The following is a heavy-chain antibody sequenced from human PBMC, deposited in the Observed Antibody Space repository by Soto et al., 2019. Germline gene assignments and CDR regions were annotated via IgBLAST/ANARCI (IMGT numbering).Heavy chain of an antibody. CDR3: ARITHSPTVPARHYFDY. D-gene: IGHD4-4*01. CDR2: MDYSGST. Sequence: ASETLSLTCAVSGGSISSTNYYWGWIRRPPGKGLEWIGAMDYSGSTYYNPSLKSRVTISVDTSKNQFSLKLTSVTAADTAVYYCARITHSPTVPARHYFDYWGQGSLVTVSS. J-gene: IGHJ4*02. CDR1: GGSISSTNYY. V-gene: IGHV4-39*01.